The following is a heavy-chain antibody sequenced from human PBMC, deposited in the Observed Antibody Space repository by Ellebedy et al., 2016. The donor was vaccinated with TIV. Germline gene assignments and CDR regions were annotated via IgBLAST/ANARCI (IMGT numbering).Heavy chain of an antibody. CDR1: GYSFTTYG. Sequence: ASVKVSCKASGYSFTTYGISWVRQAPGQGLEWMGWISAYYDNTNFAQKFQGRVTMTTDTSTSTAYMELRSLRSDDTAVYYCARDMVQGMVARYLWFDYWGQGTLITVSS. D-gene: IGHD5-12*01. CDR3: ARDMVQGMVARYLWFDY. CDR2: ISAYYDNT. J-gene: IGHJ4*02. V-gene: IGHV1-18*04.